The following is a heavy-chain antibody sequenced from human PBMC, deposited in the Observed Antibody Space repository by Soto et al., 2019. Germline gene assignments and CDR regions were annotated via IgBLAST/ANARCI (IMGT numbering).Heavy chain of an antibody. J-gene: IGHJ4*02. CDR1: GYIFSSYA. CDR2: ISAGGGST. CDR3: AKGPIAGRAYYFDY. D-gene: IGHD6-13*01. Sequence: PGGSLRLSCAASGYIFSSYAMSWVRPPPGKGLEWVSTISAGGGSTFYADSVKGRFTISRDNSKDTLSLQMSSLTADDTASYYCAKGPIAGRAYYFDYWGQGTPVTVSS. V-gene: IGHV3-23*01.